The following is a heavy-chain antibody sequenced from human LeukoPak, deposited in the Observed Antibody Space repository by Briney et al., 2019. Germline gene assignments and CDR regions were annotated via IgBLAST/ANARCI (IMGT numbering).Heavy chain of an antibody. V-gene: IGHV3-53*05. J-gene: IGHJ4*02. CDR1: GFTVSTNY. D-gene: IGHD5-18*01. CDR2: IYSGDTT. CDR3: ARDYFGGSYGYVPY. Sequence: PGGSLRLSCAASGFTVSTNYMSWVRQAPGKGLEWVSVIYSGDTTFYADSVRGKFTISRDNSKNTLYLQMNSLRAEDTAVYYCARDYFGGSYGYVPYWGQGTLVTVSS.